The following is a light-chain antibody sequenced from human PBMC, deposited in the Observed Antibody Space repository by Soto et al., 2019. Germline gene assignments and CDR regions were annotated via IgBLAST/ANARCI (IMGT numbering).Light chain of an antibody. V-gene: IGLV2-14*01. CDR2: EVT. CDR1: STDVGGYNY. CDR3: SSFTSINTLDL. Sequence: QSALTQPASVSGSPGQSITISCTGSSTDVGGYNYVSWYQQYPGKAPKVIIFEVTNRPPGVSNRFSGSKSGNTASLTISGLQADDEADYYCSSFTSINTLDLFGGGTQLTVL. J-gene: IGLJ2*01.